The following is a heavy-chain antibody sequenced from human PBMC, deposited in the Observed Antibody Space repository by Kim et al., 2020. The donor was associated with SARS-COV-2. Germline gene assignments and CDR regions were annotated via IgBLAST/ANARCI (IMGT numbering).Heavy chain of an antibody. D-gene: IGHD6-13*01. J-gene: IGHJ4*02. CDR2: INRDGGGK. Sequence: GGSLRLSCAASGFTFSSYAMSWVRQAPGKGLEWVANINRDGGGKYYVDSVKGRFTISRDNSKNTLYLQMNSLRAEDTAVYYCVRLGSSSWNFYYWGQGNLVTVPS. CDR3: VRLGSSSWNFYY. V-gene: IGHV3-7*01. CDR1: GFTFSSYA.